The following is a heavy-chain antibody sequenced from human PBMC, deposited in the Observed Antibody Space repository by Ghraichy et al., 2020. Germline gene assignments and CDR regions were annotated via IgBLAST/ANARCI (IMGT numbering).Heavy chain of an antibody. Sequence: SQTLSLTCTVSGGSISSYYWSWIRQPPGKGLEWIGYIYYSGSTNYNPSLKSRVTISVDTSKNQFSLKLSSVTAADTAVYYCARLGYCSSTSCYGLDYWGQGTLVTVSS. V-gene: IGHV4-59*08. CDR2: IYYSGST. CDR3: ARLGYCSSTSCYGLDY. CDR1: GGSISSYY. D-gene: IGHD2-2*01. J-gene: IGHJ4*02.